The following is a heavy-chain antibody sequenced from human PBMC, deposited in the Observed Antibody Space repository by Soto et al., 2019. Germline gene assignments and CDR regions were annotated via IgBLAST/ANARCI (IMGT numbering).Heavy chain of an antibody. CDR3: ARAITIFGVVPDYYGMDV. V-gene: IGHV5-51*01. J-gene: IGHJ6*02. D-gene: IGHD3-3*01. Sequence: GESLKISCKGSGYSLTSYWIGWVRQMPGKGLEWMGIIYPGDSDTRYSPSFQGQVTISADKSISTAYLQWSSLKASDTAMYYCARAITIFGVVPDYYGMDVWGQGTTVTSP. CDR2: IYPGDSDT. CDR1: GYSLTSYW.